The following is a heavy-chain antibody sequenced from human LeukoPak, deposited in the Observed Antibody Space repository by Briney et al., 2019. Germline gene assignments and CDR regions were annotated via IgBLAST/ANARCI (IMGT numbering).Heavy chain of an antibody. Sequence: PGRSLRLSCAASGFTFSSYGMHWVRQAPGRGLEWVAVISYDGSNKYCADSVKGRFTISRDNSENTLYLQMNSLRAEDTAVYYCAKDQGSYYWGDAFNIWGQGTMVTVSS. CDR1: GFTFSSYG. J-gene: IGHJ3*02. CDR2: ISYDGSNK. D-gene: IGHD1-26*01. V-gene: IGHV3-30*18. CDR3: AKDQGSYYWGDAFNI.